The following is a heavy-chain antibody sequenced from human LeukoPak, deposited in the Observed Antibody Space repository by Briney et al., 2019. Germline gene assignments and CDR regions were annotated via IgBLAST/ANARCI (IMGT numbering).Heavy chain of an antibody. CDR3: ARECSGGSCYSPDAFDI. CDR1: GFTFGSYS. J-gene: IGHJ3*02. D-gene: IGHD2-15*01. V-gene: IGHV3-21*01. Sequence: GGSLRLSCAASGFTFGSYSMNWVRQAPGKGLEWVSSISSSSSYIYYADSVKGRFTISRDNAKNSLYLQMNSLRAEDTAVYYCARECSGGSCYSPDAFDIWGQGTMVTVSS. CDR2: ISSSSSYI.